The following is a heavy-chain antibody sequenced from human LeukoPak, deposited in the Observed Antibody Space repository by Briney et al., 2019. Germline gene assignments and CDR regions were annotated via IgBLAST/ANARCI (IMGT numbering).Heavy chain of an antibody. CDR1: GYTFTSYG. CDR2: ISAYNGNT. Sequence: ASVTVSCKASGYTFTSYGISWVRQAPGQGLEWMGWISAYNGNTNYAQKLQGRVTMTTDTSTSTAYMELRSLRSDDTAVYYCARVVGAPYYYYYYMDVLGKGTTVTVSS. V-gene: IGHV1-18*01. D-gene: IGHD1-26*01. J-gene: IGHJ6*03. CDR3: ARVVGAPYYYYYYMDV.